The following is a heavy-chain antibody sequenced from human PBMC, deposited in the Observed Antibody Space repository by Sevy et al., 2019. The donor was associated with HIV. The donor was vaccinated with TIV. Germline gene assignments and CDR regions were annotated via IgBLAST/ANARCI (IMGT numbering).Heavy chain of an antibody. CDR3: ARSGIDELGCSSTSCHYYNWFDP. Sequence: GGSLRLSCAASGFTFSSYAMHWVRQAPGKGLEWVAVISYDGSNKYYADSVKGRFTISRNNSKNKLYRQMNSLRAEDTAVYYCARSGIDELGCSSTSCHYYNWFDPWGQGTLVTVSS. CDR2: ISYDGSNK. CDR1: GFTFSSYA. D-gene: IGHD2-2*01. J-gene: IGHJ5*02. V-gene: IGHV3-30-3*01.